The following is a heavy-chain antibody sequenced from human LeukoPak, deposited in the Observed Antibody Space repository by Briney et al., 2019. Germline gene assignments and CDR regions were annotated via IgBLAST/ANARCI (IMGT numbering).Heavy chain of an antibody. V-gene: IGHV4-59*12. CDR1: GGSISSYY. Sequence: SETLSLTCTVSGGSISSYYWSWIRQPPGKGLEWIGYIYYSGSTNYNPSLKSRVTISVDTSKNQFSLKLSSVTAADTAVYYCARGGGVGATKFRGYYMDVWGKGTTVTVSS. CDR3: ARGGGVGATKFRGYYMDV. D-gene: IGHD1-26*01. CDR2: IYYSGST. J-gene: IGHJ6*03.